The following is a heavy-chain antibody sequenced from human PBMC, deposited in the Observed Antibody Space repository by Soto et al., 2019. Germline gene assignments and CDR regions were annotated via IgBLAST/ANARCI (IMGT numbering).Heavy chain of an antibody. CDR3: AKGGGWYVWSVP. D-gene: IGHD6-19*01. J-gene: IGHJ5*02. CDR1: RYTFTSYA. V-gene: IGHV1-3*01. CDR2: INAGNGNT. Sequence: AASVKVSCKASRYTFTSYAMHWVRQAPGQRLEWMGWINAGNGNTKYSQKFQGRVTITRDTSASTAYMELSSLRSEDTDVYYCAKGGGWYVWSVPWGQGTRVTGS.